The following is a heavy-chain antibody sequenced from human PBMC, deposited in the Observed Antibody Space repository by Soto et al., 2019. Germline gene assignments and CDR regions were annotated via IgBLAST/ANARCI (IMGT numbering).Heavy chain of an antibody. Sequence: SETLSLTCAVYGGSFSGYYWGWIRQPPGKGLEWIGEINHSGSTNYNPSLKSRVTISVDTSKNQFSLKLSSVTAADTAVYYCARRGVYAITHFDYWGQGTLVTVSS. CDR3: ARRGVYAITHFDY. CDR2: INHSGST. CDR1: GGSFSGYY. V-gene: IGHV4-34*01. D-gene: IGHD2-8*01. J-gene: IGHJ4*02.